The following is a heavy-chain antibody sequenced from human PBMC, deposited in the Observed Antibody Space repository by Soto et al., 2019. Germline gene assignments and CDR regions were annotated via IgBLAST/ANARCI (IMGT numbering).Heavy chain of an antibody. CDR1: GGSISSGGYY. D-gene: IGHD5-18*01. CDR3: ARGANSYGFSLDY. Sequence: PSETLSLTCTVSGGSISSGGYYWSWIRQHPGKGLEWIGYIYDSGTTYNIPSLKSRVTISVDTSKNQFSLKLSSVTAADTAVYYCARGANSYGFSLDYWGQGTLVTVSS. CDR2: IYDSGTT. V-gene: IGHV4-31*03. J-gene: IGHJ4*02.